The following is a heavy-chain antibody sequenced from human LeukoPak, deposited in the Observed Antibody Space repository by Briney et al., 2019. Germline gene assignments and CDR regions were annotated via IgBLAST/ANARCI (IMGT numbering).Heavy chain of an antibody. CDR2: ISAYNGNT. CDR3: ARDWSSSSWYVRFYYYYYMDV. J-gene: IGHJ6*03. Sequence: ASVKVSCKASGYTFTSYGISWVRQAPGQGLEWMGWISAYNGNTNYVQKLQGRVTMTTDTSTSTAYMELRSLRSDDTAVYYCARDWSSSSWYVRFYYYYYMDVWGKGTTVTVSS. V-gene: IGHV1-18*01. CDR1: GYTFTSYG. D-gene: IGHD6-13*01.